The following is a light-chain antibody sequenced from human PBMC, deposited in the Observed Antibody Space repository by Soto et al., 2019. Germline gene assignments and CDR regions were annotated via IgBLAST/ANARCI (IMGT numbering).Light chain of an antibody. CDR1: QSVSSSD. V-gene: IGKV3-20*01. CDR2: SAS. CDR3: QQYDT. J-gene: IGKJ2*01. Sequence: IVLTQSPGTLSLSPGERATLSCRASQSVSSSDLAWYQQKPGQAPRLLIYSASSRATGMPDGFSGSGSGTEFSLTISRLEPEDFAVYYCQQYDTFGQGTKLEIK.